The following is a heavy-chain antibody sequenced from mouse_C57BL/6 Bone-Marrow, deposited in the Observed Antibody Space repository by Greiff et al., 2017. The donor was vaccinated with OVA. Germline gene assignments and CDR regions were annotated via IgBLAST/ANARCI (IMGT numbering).Heavy chain of an antibody. CDR3: TRFITTVVAFDY. V-gene: IGHV1-5*01. CDR2: IYPGNSDT. J-gene: IGHJ2*01. D-gene: IGHD1-1*01. CDR1: GYTFTSYW. Sequence: VQLQQSGTVLARPGASVKMSCKTSGYTFTSYWMNWVKQRPGQGLEWIGAIYPGNSDTSYNQKFKGKAKLTAVTSASTAYMELSSLTNEDSAVYYCTRFITTVVAFDYWGQGTTLTVSS.